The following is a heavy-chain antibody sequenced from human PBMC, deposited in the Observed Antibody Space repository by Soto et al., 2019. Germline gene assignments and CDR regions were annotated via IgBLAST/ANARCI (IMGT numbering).Heavy chain of an antibody. Sequence: QVQLQESGPGQVKPSQTLSLTCTVSGDSISSINNYWSWIRQPPGEGLEWIGFISYSGTTSYSPSLKSRVAISLDTSKNQFSLSLNFVTAADTAVYYCARGRGYSYGLDPWGQGSLVTVSS. D-gene: IGHD5-18*01. V-gene: IGHV4-30-4*01. CDR3: ARGRGYSYGLDP. CDR1: GDSISSINNY. CDR2: ISYSGTT. J-gene: IGHJ5*02.